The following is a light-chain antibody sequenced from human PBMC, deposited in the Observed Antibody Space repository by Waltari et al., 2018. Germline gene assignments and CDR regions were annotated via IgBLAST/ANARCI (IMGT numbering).Light chain of an antibody. CDR3: HVWHPDMDPGV. J-gene: IGLJ1*01. V-gene: IGLV3-21*04. Sequence: SYALTQPPSVSVAPGTPARITCGGDNIGSYSTHWYQQKPGQAPVLVIFYDSDRPSGIPERFSGSNSGNTATLTISSVEAGDEAKYYCHVWHPDMDPGVFGPGTEVSV. CDR2: YDS. CDR1: NIGSYS.